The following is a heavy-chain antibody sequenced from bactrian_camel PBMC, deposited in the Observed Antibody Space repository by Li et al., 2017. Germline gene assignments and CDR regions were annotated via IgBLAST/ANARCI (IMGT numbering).Heavy chain of an antibody. D-gene: IGHD5*01. CDR3: AATGDSWGGDFGH. CDR2: IINRGGTT. CDR1: GFTFIDYW. V-gene: IGHV3S1*01. Sequence: HVQLVESGGGLVQPGGSLRLSCAASGFTFIDYWMYWARQAPGKGLEWVSIINRGGTTYYADSMRGRFTISRDNAKNTVALQMNSLKSEDTALYYCAATGDSWGGDFGHWGQGTQVTVS. J-gene: IGHJ6*01.